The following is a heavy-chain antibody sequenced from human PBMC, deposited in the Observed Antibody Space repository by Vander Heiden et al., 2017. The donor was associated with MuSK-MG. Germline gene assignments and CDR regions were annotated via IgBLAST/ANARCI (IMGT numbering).Heavy chain of an antibody. CDR3: ARLPLYYDSSGYYPYAFDI. CDR2: INHSGST. D-gene: IGHD3-22*01. V-gene: IGHV4-34*01. Sequence: QVQLQQWGAGLLKHSETLSLTCAVSGGSFSGYYWSWIRPPPGEGLEWIGEINHSGSTNYNPSLKSRVTISVDTSKNQFSLTLSSVTAADTAVYYCARLPLYYDSSGYYPYAFDIWGQGTMVTVSS. CDR1: GGSFSGYY. J-gene: IGHJ3*02.